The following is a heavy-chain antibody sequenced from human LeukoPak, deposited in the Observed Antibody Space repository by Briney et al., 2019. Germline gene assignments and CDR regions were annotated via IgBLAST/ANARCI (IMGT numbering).Heavy chain of an antibody. D-gene: IGHD3-3*01. CDR3: ARERYYDFWSGPFD. CDR1: GGSISSSNW. J-gene: IGHJ4*02. V-gene: IGHV4-4*02. Sequence: SETLSLTCAVSGGSISSSNWWSWVRQPPGKGLEWIGEIYHSGSTNYNPSLKSRVTISVDTSKNQFSLKLSSVTAADTAVYYCARERYYDFWSGPFDWGQGTLVTVSS. CDR2: IYHSGST.